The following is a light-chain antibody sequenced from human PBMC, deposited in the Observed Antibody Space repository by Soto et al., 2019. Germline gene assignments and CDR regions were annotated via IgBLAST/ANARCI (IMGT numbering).Light chain of an antibody. CDR2: SDN. V-gene: IGLV3-21*04. CDR3: QVWDGSTDAV. CDR1: NIGNLD. J-gene: IGLJ2*01. Sequence: SYELTQPPSVSAAPGKTATITCGGNNIGNLDVHWYQQKPGQAPVLVIFSDNDRPSGIPGRFSGSNSGNTATLTISRVDAGDEANYYCQVWDGSTDAVFGGGTKLTVL.